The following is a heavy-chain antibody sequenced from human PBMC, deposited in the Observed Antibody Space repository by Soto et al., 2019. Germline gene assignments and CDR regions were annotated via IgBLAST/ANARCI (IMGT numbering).Heavy chain of an antibody. CDR2: MNPNSGNT. J-gene: IGHJ4*02. CDR1: GYTFTSYD. Sequence: QVQLVQSVAEVKKPGASVKVSCKASGYTFTSYDINWGRQDTGQGIEWMGWMNPNSGNTGYAQKFQGRVSMIRNTSISTAYMELSSLRSEDTAVYYCAREAAALGNDYWGQGTLVTVSS. D-gene: IGHD2-2*01. CDR3: AREAAALGNDY. V-gene: IGHV1-8*01.